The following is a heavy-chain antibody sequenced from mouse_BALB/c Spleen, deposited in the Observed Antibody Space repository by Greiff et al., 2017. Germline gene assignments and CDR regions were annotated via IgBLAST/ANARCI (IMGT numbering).Heavy chain of an antibody. CDR1: GYTFTSYY. D-gene: IGHD1-1*02. CDR2: IYPGNVNT. CDR3: ARNYGGWNYFDY. J-gene: IGHJ2*01. V-gene: IGHV1S56*01. Sequence: QVQLQQSGPELVKPGASVRISCKASGYTFTSYYIHWVKQRPGQGLEWIGWIYPGNVNTKYNEKFKGKATLTADKSSSTAYMQLSSLTSEDSAVYFCARNYGGWNYFDYWGQGTTLTVSS.